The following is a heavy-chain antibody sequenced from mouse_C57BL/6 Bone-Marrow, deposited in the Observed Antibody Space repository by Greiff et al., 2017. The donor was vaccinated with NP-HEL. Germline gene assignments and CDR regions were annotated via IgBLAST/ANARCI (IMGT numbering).Heavy chain of an antibody. CDR2: INPYNGGT. CDR3: ARDGYYFYYLDY. CDR1: GYTFTDYY. D-gene: IGHD2-3*01. V-gene: IGHV1-19*01. Sequence: EVQLQESGPVLVKPGASVKMSCKASGYTFTDYYMNWVKQSHGKSLEWIGVINPYNGGTSYNQKFKGKATLTVDKSSSTAYMELNSLTSEDSAVYYCARDGYYFYYLDYWGQGTTLTVSS. J-gene: IGHJ2*01.